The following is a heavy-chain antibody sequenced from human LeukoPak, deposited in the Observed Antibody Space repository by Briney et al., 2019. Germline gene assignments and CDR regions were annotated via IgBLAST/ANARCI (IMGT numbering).Heavy chain of an antibody. CDR2: IYHSGST. D-gene: IGHD4-17*01. J-gene: IGHJ4*02. CDR3: ARDRYGDHTYFDY. CDR1: GGSISSGGYS. Sequence: SETLSLTCAVSGGSISSGGYSWSWIRQPPGKGLEWIGYIYHSGSTYYNPSLKSRVTISVDRSKNQFSLKLNSVTAADTAVYYCARDRYGDHTYFDYWGQGTLVTVSS. V-gene: IGHV4-30-2*01.